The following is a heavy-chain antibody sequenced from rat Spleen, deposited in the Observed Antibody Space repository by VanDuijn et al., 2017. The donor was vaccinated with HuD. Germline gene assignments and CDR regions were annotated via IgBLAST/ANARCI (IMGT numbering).Heavy chain of an antibody. Sequence: EVQLMESGGGLVQPGRSLKLSCAASGFTFSDYAMAWVRQAPKKGLEWVATIIYDGSSTYYRDSVKGRFTISRDNAKSTLYLQMDSLRSEDTATYYCARHDYGYTDYFDYWGQGVMVTVSS. D-gene: IGHD1-9*01. CDR2: IIYDGSST. J-gene: IGHJ2*01. V-gene: IGHV5-17*01. CDR3: ARHDYGYTDYFDY. CDR1: GFTFSDYA.